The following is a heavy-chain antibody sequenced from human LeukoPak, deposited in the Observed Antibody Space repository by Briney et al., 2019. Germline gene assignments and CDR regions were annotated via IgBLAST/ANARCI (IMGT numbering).Heavy chain of an antibody. J-gene: IGHJ4*02. V-gene: IGHV3-64*01. CDR1: GGSITHYY. D-gene: IGHD6-6*01. CDR2: ISSNGGST. CDR3: ARVEAARSFVLDY. Sequence: ETLSLTCTVSGGSITHYYWSWIRQAPGKGLEYVSAISSNGGSTYYANSVKGRFTISRDNSKNTLYLQMVSLRAEDMAVYYCARVEAARSFVLDYWGQGTLVTVSS.